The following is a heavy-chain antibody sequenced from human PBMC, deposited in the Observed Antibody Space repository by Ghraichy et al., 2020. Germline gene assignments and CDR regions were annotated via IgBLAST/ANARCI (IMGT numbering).Heavy chain of an antibody. CDR2: ISGGGAT. Sequence: GGSLRLSCEASDFTVGSHYMSWVRQTPGKGLEWVSVISGGGATFYADSVKGRFTISRHNSKNTLYLQLSSLRTDDTAVYYCARALSPPYGLDVWGQGTTVTVSS. V-gene: IGHV3-53*04. CDR3: ARALSPPYGLDV. D-gene: IGHD2/OR15-2a*01. CDR1: DFTVGSHY. J-gene: IGHJ6*02.